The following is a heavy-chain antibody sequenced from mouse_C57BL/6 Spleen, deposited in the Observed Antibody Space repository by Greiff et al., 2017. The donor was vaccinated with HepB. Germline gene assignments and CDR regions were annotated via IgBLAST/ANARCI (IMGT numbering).Heavy chain of an antibody. CDR2: ISYDGSN. Sequence: EVQLQQSGPGLVKPSQSLSLTCSVTGYSITSGYYWNWIRQFPGNQLEWMGYISYDGSNNYNPSLKNRISITRDTSKNQFFLKLNSVTTEDTATYYCVYGNWYFDVWGTGTTVTVSS. J-gene: IGHJ1*03. CDR3: VYGNWYFDV. CDR1: GYSITSGYY. D-gene: IGHD2-1*01. V-gene: IGHV3-6*01.